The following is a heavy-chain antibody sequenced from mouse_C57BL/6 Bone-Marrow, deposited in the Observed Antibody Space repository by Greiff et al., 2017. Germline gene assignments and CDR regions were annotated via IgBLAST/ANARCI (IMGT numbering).Heavy chain of an antibody. CDR1: GFTFSSYG. CDR3: ARFAY. CDR2: LSSGGSYT. V-gene: IGHV5-6*01. J-gene: IGHJ3*01. Sequence: EVKLVESGGDLVKPGGSLKLSCAASGFTFSSYGMSWVRQTPDKRLEWVATLSSGGSYTYYPDSVKGRFTISRDNAKNTLYLQMSSLKSEDTAMYYCARFAYWGQGTLVTVSA.